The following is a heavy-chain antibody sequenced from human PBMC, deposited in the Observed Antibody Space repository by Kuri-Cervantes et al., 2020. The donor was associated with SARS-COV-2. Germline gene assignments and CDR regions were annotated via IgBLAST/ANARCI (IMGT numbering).Heavy chain of an antibody. CDR1: WFTFSSSW. J-gene: IGHJ4*02. D-gene: IGHD4-23*01. CDR3: ATISDYGGHPNPDYFDY. CDR2: IKQDGSEK. Sequence: GGSLRLSCAASWFTFSSSWMSWVRQAPGKGLEWVANIKQDGSEKYYVDSVKGRFSISRDNAKNSLYLQVNSLRAEDTAVYYCATISDYGGHPNPDYFDYWGQGTLVTVSS. V-gene: IGHV3-7*01.